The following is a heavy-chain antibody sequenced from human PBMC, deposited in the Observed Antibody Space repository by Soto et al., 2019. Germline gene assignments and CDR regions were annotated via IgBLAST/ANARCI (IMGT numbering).Heavy chain of an antibody. Sequence: ASVNVSCKASGYIFTGYYMHWVRQAPGQGLEWMGWINPNSGATNYAQKFQGRVTMTRDTSITTAFMELSRLRSDDTAVYYCAREFCSDTTCYISSVRFYGMEVWGQGTTVIVS. CDR2: INPNSGAT. D-gene: IGHD2-2*02. CDR3: AREFCSDTTCYISSVRFYGMEV. CDR1: GYIFTGYY. V-gene: IGHV1-2*02. J-gene: IGHJ6*01.